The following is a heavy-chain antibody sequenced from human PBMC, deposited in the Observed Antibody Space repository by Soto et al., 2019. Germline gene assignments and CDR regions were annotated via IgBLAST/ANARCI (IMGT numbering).Heavy chain of an antibody. D-gene: IGHD3-9*01. CDR3: ASSELRYFGDPTVGGMDV. J-gene: IGHJ6*02. CDR1: GGSISSGGYY. Sequence: QVQLQESGPGLVKPSQTLSLTCTVSGGSISSGGYYWSWIRQHPGKGLEWIGYIYYSGSTYYNPSLKSRVTISVDTSKNQFSLKLSSVTAADTAVYYCASSELRYFGDPTVGGMDVWGQGTTVTVSS. CDR2: IYYSGST. V-gene: IGHV4-31*03.